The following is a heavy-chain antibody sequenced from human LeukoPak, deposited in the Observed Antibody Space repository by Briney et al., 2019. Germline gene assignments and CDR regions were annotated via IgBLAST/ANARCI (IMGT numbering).Heavy chain of an antibody. CDR2: IGGSTGNT. CDR3: AKDKYYGSGTACDY. V-gene: IGHV3-23*01. CDR1: GFTFNNYA. Sequence: PGGSLRLSCAASGFTFNNYAMTWVRQAPGKGLEWVSVIGGSTGNTYYADSVKGRFTISRDNSKNTLYLQMNSLRAEDTAVYHCAKDKYYGSGTACDYWGQGTLVTVSS. J-gene: IGHJ4*02. D-gene: IGHD3-10*01.